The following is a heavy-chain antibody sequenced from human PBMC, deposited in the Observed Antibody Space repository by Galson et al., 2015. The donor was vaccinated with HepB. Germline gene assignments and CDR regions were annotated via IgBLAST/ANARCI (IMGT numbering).Heavy chain of an antibody. V-gene: IGHV3-30-3*01. J-gene: IGHJ6*02. CDR1: GFTFSSYA. D-gene: IGHD3-3*01. CDR3: ARTYYDFWSGYYYYGMDV. Sequence: SLRLSCAASGFTFSSYAMHWVRQAPGKGLEWVAVISYDGSNKYYADSVKGRFTISRDNSKNTLYLQMNSLRAEDTAVYYCARTYYDFWSGYYYYGMDVWGQGTTVTVSS. CDR2: ISYDGSNK.